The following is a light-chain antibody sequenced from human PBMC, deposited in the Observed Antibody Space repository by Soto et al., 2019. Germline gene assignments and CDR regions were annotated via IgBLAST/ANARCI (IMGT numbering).Light chain of an antibody. CDR2: GIS. J-gene: IGKJ1*01. CDR3: QQSYSTTWT. Sequence: DFQMTQSPSSLSASVGDRVTITCRASQSFSTYLAWYQQKPGKVPKLLISGISTLQSGVPSRFSGSGYGTDFTLTISSLQPEDFATYYCQQSYSTTWTFGQGTKVDIK. V-gene: IGKV1-27*01. CDR1: QSFSTY.